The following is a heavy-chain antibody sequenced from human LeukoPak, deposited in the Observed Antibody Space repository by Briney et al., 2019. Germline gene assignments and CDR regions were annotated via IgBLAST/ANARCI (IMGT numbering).Heavy chain of an antibody. J-gene: IGHJ3*02. CDR1: GFTFSSYE. V-gene: IGHV3-48*03. D-gene: IGHD1-20*01. CDR2: ISSSGSTI. Sequence: GGSLRLSSAASGFTFSSYEMNWVRQAPGKGLEWVSYISSSGSTIYYADSVKGRFTISRDNAKNSLYLQMNSLRAEDTAVYYCAREYNWKQEGAFDIWGQGTMVTVSS. CDR3: AREYNWKQEGAFDI.